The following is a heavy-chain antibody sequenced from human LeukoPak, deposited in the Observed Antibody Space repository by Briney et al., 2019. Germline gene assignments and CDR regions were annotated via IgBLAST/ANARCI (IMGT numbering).Heavy chain of an antibody. CDR1: GFTFDDYA. CDR3: AKGIAAAGSLNYFDY. D-gene: IGHD6-13*01. CDR2: ISWNGGSI. J-gene: IGHJ4*02. V-gene: IGHV3-9*01. Sequence: GGSLRLSCAASGFTFDDYAMHWVRQAPGKGLEWVSGISWNGGSIVYADSVKGRFTISRDNAKNSLYLQMNSLRAEDTALYYCAKGIAAAGSLNYFDYWGQGTLVTVSS.